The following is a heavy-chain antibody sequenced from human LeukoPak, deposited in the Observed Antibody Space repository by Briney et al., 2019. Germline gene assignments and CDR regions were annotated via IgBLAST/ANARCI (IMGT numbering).Heavy chain of an antibody. CDR1: GFTFSSYA. J-gene: IGHJ4*02. CDR3: AKVREYYDSSGYYFDY. Sequence: PGGSLRLSCAASGFTFSSYAMSWVRQAPGKGLEWVSAISGSGGSTYYADSVKGRFTISRGNSKNTLYLQMNSLRAEDTAVYYCAKVREYYDSSGYYFDYWGQGTLVTVSS. CDR2: ISGSGGST. D-gene: IGHD3-22*01. V-gene: IGHV3-23*01.